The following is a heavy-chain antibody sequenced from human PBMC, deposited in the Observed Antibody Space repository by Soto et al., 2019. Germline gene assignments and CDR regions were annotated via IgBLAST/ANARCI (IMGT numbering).Heavy chain of an antibody. CDR2: FDPEDGET. CDR1: GYTLTELS. J-gene: IGHJ5*02. D-gene: IGHD6-13*01. CDR3: ATGIAAAGWFDP. V-gene: IGHV1-24*01. Sequence: QVQLVQSGAEVKKPGASVKVSCKVSGYTLTELSMHWVRQAPGKGLEWMGGFDPEDGETIFAQKFQGRVTMTEDTSTDTAYMELNNLRSEDSAGYYCATGIAAAGWFDPWGQGTLVTVSS.